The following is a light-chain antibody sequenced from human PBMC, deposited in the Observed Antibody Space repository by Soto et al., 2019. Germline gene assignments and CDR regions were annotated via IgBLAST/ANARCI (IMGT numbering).Light chain of an antibody. CDR1: QDVRMY. J-gene: IGKJ5*01. Sequence: DIQLTQSPSSLSASVGDRVTITCRASQDVRMYLNWYQQRPGKAPKLLIFGASSLQSGVPSRFSGSGSGTDFTLTISSLQPEDFATYYCQQPYGSTPITFGQGTRLDTK. CDR3: QQPYGSTPIT. CDR2: GAS. V-gene: IGKV1-39*01.